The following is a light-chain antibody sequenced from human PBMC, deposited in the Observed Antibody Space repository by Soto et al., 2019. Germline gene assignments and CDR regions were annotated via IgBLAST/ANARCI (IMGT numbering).Light chain of an antibody. CDR2: GAS. J-gene: IGKJ5*01. CDR3: QQYNDWPPIT. Sequence: EIVMTQSPATLSVSPGERATLSCRASQSVSSNVAWYQQKPGQPPRLVIYGASTRATGVTARFSGSGSGTEFTLTISSLQSEDFAVYYCQQYNDWPPITFGQGTRLEIK. CDR1: QSVSSN. V-gene: IGKV3-15*01.